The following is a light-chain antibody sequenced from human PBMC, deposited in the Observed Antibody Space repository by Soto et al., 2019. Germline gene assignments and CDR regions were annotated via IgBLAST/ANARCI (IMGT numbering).Light chain of an antibody. CDR2: DVS. Sequence: QSVLTQPASVSGSPGQSITISCTGTSSDVGGYNYVSWYQQHPGKAPKLMIYDVSNRPSGVSNRFSGSKSDNTASLTISGLQAEDEAGYYCSSYTSSSTPYVFGTGTKVTVL. J-gene: IGLJ1*01. V-gene: IGLV2-14*01. CDR1: SSDVGGYNY. CDR3: SSYTSSSTPYV.